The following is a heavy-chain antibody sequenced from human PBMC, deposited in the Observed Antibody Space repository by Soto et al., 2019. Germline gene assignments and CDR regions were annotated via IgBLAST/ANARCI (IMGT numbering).Heavy chain of an antibody. CDR1: GGSISSSNW. CDR2: IYHSGST. V-gene: IGHV4-4*02. J-gene: IGHJ4*02. Sequence: QVQLQESGPGLVKPSGTLSLTCAVSGGSISSSNWWSWVRQPPGKGLQWIGEIYHSGSTNYIPSLKRRVTISGDKSRNQCSLKLSSVTAADTAVYYCARRWGEGRVDYWGQGTLVTVSS. CDR3: ARRWGEGRVDY. D-gene: IGHD3-10*01.